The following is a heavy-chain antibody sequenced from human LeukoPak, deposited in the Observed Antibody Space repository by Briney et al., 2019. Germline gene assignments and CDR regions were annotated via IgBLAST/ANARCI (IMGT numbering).Heavy chain of an antibody. CDR3: ARAGSHWHYVY. Sequence: GGSLRLSCAASGFTFDDYAMHWVRQAPGKGLEWVSGISWNSGSIGYADSVKGRFTISRDSAKNSLSLQMNNLRVEDTAVYYCARAGSHWHYVYWGQGTVVTVSS. D-gene: IGHD3-10*01. CDR1: GFTFDDYA. CDR2: ISWNSGSI. V-gene: IGHV3-9*01. J-gene: IGHJ4*02.